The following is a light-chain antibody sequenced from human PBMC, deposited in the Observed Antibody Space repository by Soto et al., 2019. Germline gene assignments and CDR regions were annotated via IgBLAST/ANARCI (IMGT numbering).Light chain of an antibody. CDR1: QSVSSSY. CDR2: GAS. CDR3: QQYSSRSPLYT. J-gene: IGKJ2*01. V-gene: IGKV3-20*01. Sequence: EIVLTQSPGTLSLSPGQRATLSCRASQSVSSSYLARYQQKPGQAPRLLIYGASSRATGIPDRFSGSGSGTDFTLIISRLEPEDFVVYSCQQYSSRSPLYTFGQGIKLEIK.